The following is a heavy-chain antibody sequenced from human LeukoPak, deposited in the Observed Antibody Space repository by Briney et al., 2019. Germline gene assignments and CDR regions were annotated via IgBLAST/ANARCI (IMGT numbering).Heavy chain of an antibody. J-gene: IGHJ3*02. CDR3: ARKDYGGREGDAFDI. CDR2: LSGLGYRT. D-gene: IGHD4-17*01. V-gene: IGHV3-23*01. Sequence: GGSLRLSRAPSGFTFSSFAMGWVRQAPGKGLEWVSGLSGLGYRTHYADSVKGRFTISRDNSQNMLFLQMDSLRVEDTAVYYCARKDYGGREGDAFDIWGQGTMVTVSS. CDR1: GFTFSSFA.